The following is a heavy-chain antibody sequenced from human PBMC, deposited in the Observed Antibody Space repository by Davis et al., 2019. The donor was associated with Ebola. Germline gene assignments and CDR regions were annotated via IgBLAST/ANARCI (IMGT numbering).Heavy chain of an antibody. CDR3: ARDLKNSSSSPLGYYYYGMDV. D-gene: IGHD6-6*01. CDR1: GFTFSSYS. J-gene: IGHJ6*02. V-gene: IGHV3-21*01. Sequence: GESLKISCAASGFTFSSYSMNWVRQAPGKGLEWVSSISSSSSYIYYADSVKGRFTISRDNAKNSLYLQMNSLRAEDTAVYYCARDLKNSSSSPLGYYYYGMDVWGQGTTVTVSS. CDR2: ISSSSSYI.